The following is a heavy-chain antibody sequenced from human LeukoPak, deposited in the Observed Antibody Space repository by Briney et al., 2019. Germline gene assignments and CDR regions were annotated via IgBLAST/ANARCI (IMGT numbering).Heavy chain of an antibody. V-gene: IGHV4-30-2*01. CDR3: ARSHCSSTSCYRVNWFDP. D-gene: IGHD2-2*01. J-gene: IGHJ5*02. CDR2: IYHSGST. Sequence: SETLSLTCAVSGGSLSSGGYSWSWIRQPPGKGLEWIGYIYHSGSTYYNPSLKSRVTISVDRSKNQFSLKLSSVTAADTAVYYCARSHCSSTSCYRVNWFDPWGQGTLVTVSS. CDR1: GGSLSSGGYS.